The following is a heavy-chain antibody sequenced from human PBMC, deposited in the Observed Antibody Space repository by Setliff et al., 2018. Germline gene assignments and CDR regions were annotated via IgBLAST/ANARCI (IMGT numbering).Heavy chain of an antibody. V-gene: IGHV3-48*04. Sequence: GGSLRLSCAASGFTFSTYGLNWVRQAPGKGLEWISYLNNDGTTIYYADSVRGRFTISRDNARDSLYLQMNSLRAEDTAVYYCVRDTTSGWMLTNWGQGALVTVSS. CDR3: VRDTTSGWMLTN. CDR1: GFTFSTYG. J-gene: IGHJ4*02. CDR2: LNNDGTTI. D-gene: IGHD6-25*01.